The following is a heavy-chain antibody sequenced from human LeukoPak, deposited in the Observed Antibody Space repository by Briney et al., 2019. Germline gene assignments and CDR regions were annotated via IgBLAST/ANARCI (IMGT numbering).Heavy chain of an antibody. CDR2: VSSSSSTI. V-gene: IGHV3-48*01. Sequence: GGSLRLSCAASGFTFSSYSMNWVRQAPGKGLEWVSYVSSSSSTIYYADSVKGRFTISRDNAKNSLYLQMNSLRAEDTAVYYCARTGPVLRFLEWSETDAFDIWGQGTMVTVSS. J-gene: IGHJ3*02. D-gene: IGHD3-3*01. CDR3: ARTGPVLRFLEWSETDAFDI. CDR1: GFTFSSYS.